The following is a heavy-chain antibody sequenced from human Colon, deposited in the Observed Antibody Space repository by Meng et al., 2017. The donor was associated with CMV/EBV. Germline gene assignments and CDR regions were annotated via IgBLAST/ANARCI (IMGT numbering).Heavy chain of an antibody. CDR2: VNPKSGDT. CDR3: ARRPFCTNGVCYSFNDY. CDR1: GYDFTAFF. D-gene: IGHD2-8*01. V-gene: IGHV1-2*02. J-gene: IGHJ4*02. Sequence: ASVKVSCKASGYDFTAFFVHWVRQAPGQGLEWMGGVNPKSGDTDYAQKFQGRISLTRDTSLNTTYMHLSSLRSDDTAIYFCARRPFCTNGVCYSFNDYWGQGTLVTVSS.